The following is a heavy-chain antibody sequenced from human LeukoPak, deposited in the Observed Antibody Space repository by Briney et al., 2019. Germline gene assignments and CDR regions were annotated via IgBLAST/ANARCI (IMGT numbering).Heavy chain of an antibody. V-gene: IGHV4-59*01. CDR3: ARDNGFGELFAEPHAFDI. CDR1: GGSISSYY. D-gene: IGHD3-10*01. Sequence: SETLSLTCTVSGGSISSYYWSWIRQPPGKGLEWIGYIYHSGSTNYNPSLKSRVTISVDTSKNQFSLKLSSVTAADTAVYYCARDNGFGELFAEPHAFDIWGQGTMVTVSS. J-gene: IGHJ3*02. CDR2: IYHSGST.